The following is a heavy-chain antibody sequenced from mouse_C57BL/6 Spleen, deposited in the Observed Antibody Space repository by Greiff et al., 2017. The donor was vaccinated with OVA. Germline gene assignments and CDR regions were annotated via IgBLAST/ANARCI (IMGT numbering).Heavy chain of an antibody. CDR1: RFTFRHSW. V-gene: IGHV6-3*01. CDR3: AGPRYHGSIPSGR. D-gene: IGHD1-2*01. Sequence: EVQLMESGGGLVHPGASMTLSCVTSRFTFRHSWMHWVRQSPETGLAWVAQIRLKSANYATHYAAPVHGRFTISRDDSKSSVYLQMNSLRAEDTLIYYCAGPRYHGSIPSGRWGERTPPSVSA. J-gene: IGHJ2*01. CDR2: IRLKSANYAT.